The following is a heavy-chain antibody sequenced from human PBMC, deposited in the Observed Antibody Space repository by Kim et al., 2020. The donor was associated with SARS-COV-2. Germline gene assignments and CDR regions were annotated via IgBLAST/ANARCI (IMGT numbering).Heavy chain of an antibody. CDR1: GFTFGNTYA. J-gene: IGHJ6*02. V-gene: IGHV3-23*01. Sequence: GGSLRLSCAASGFTFGNTYAMTWVRQAPGRGLEWVSGITKSGAKTYYTDSVRGRFAISRDNPKNTVYLQMNSLRAEDTAVYFCARGTVAGGLKGGLDVWGQGTTVTVSS. D-gene: IGHD6-19*01. CDR2: ITKSGAKT. CDR3: ARGTVAGGLKGGLDV.